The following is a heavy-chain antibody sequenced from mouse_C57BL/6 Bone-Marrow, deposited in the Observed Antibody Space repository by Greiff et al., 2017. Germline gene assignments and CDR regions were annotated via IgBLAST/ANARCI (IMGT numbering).Heavy chain of an antibody. V-gene: IGHV1-36*01. D-gene: IGHD2-4*01. CDR3: ARGVYYDYSWFAY. J-gene: IGHJ3*01. CDR2: VYPYNGGT. CDR1: GFTFTDYY. Sequence: EVQVVESGPVLVKPGPSVKISCKASGFTFTDYYMHWVKQSHGKSLEWIGLVYPYNGGTSYNQKFKGKATLTVDTSSSTAYMELNSLTSEDSAVYYCARGVYYDYSWFAYWGQGTLVTVSA.